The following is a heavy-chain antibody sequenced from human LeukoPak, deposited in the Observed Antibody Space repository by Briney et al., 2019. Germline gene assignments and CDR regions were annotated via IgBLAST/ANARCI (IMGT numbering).Heavy chain of an antibody. CDR2: INWYGGST. J-gene: IGHJ5*02. Sequence: GGSLRLSCAASGFTFDDYGMNWVRQAPGKGLEWVSGINWYGGSTGYADPVKGRFTISRDNAKNYLFLQMNSLKAEDTALYYCARSYESSSWYGINKPEYNWFDPWGQGTLVTVS. V-gene: IGHV3-20*04. D-gene: IGHD6-13*01. CDR3: ARSYESSSWYGINKPEYNWFDP. CDR1: GFTFDDYG.